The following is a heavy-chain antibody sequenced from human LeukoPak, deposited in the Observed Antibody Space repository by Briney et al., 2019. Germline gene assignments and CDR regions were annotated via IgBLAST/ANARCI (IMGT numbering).Heavy chain of an antibody. CDR1: GFTFSSYW. CDR3: ARVYPITMIVGEGYRFDP. Sequence: GGSLRLSCAASGFTFSSYWMSWVRQAPGKGLEWVANIKQDGSEKYYVDSVKGRFTISRDNAKNSLYLQMNSLRAEDTAVYYCARVYPITMIVGEGYRFDPWGQGTLVTVSS. CDR2: IKQDGSEK. D-gene: IGHD3-22*01. J-gene: IGHJ5*02. V-gene: IGHV3-7*01.